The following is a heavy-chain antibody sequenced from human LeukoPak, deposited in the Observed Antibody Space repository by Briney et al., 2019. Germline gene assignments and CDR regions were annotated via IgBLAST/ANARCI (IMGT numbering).Heavy chain of an antibody. CDR2: INHSGST. V-gene: IGHV4-34*01. D-gene: IGHD2-15*01. J-gene: IGHJ5*02. CDR3: ARVDIVVVVAATRLSSWFDP. Sequence: SETLSLTCAVYGGSFSGYYWSWIRQPPGKRLEWIGEINHSGSTNYNPSLKSRVTISVDTSKNQFSLKLSSVTAADTAVYYCARVDIVVVVAATRLSSWFDPWGQGTLVTVSS. CDR1: GGSFSGYY.